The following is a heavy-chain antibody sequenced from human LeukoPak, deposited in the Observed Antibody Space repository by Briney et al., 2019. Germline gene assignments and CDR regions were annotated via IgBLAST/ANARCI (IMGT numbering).Heavy chain of an antibody. CDR2: IYYSGST. J-gene: IGHJ4*02. CDR1: GGSISSYY. CDR3: ARQLGYFDY. D-gene: IGHD6-6*01. Sequence: SETLSLTCTVSGGSISSYYWSWLRQPPGKGLEWIGYIYYSGSTNYNPSLKSRVTISVDTSKNQFSLKLSSVTAADTAVYYCARQLGYFDYWGQGTLVTVSS. V-gene: IGHV4-59*01.